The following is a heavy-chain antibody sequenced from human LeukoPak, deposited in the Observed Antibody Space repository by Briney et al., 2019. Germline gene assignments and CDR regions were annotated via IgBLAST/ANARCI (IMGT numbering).Heavy chain of an antibody. CDR3: ARGGMGANSQEYFYYGMDV. CDR1: GFTVSNNY. J-gene: IGHJ6*02. Sequence: GGTLRLSCAASGFTVSNNYMSWVRQAPGKGLEWVSVVYSGGSTYYADSVKGRFTISRDNSKNTLYLQMSSLRAEDTAVYYCARGGMGANSQEYFYYGMDVWGQGTTVTVSS. V-gene: IGHV3-66*01. D-gene: IGHD2-8*01. CDR2: VYSGGST.